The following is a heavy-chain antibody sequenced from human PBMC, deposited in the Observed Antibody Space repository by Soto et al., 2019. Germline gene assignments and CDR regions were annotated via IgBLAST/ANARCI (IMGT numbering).Heavy chain of an antibody. Sequence: SETLSLTCTVSGGSISSGDYYWSWIRQPPGKGLEWIGYIYYSGSTYYNPSLKSRVTISVDTSKNQFSLKLSSVTAADTAVYYCARGPWLLSYDTTWFDPWGQGTLVTV. CDR3: ARGPWLLSYDTTWFDP. D-gene: IGHD3-22*01. CDR2: IYYSGST. CDR1: GGSISSGDYY. V-gene: IGHV4-30-4*01. J-gene: IGHJ5*02.